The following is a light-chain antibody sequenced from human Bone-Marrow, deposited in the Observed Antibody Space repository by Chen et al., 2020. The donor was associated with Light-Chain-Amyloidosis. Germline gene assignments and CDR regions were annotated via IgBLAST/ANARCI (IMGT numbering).Light chain of an antibody. J-gene: IGLJ2*01. CDR1: DLPTKY. Sequence: SYELTQPPSVSVSPGHTARITCSGDDLPTKYAYWYQQKPGQAPVLVIHRDTERPSGISERFSGSSSGTTATLTISGVQAEDEADYHCQSADSSGTYEVIFGGETKLTVL. V-gene: IGLV3-25*03. CDR2: RDT. CDR3: QSADSSGTYEVI.